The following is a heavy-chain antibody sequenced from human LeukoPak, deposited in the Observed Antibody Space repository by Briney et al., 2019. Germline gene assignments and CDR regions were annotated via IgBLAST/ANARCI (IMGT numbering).Heavy chain of an antibody. D-gene: IGHD2-15*01. CDR1: GFTFSSYA. J-gene: IGHJ5*02. CDR3: AKVLWDIVVVVAAQNWFDP. CDR2: ISGSGGST. Sequence: GGSLRLSCAASGFTFSSYAMSWVRQAPGKGLEWVSAISGSGGSTYYADSVKGRFTISRGNSKNTLYLQMNSLRAEDTAVYYCAKVLWDIVVVVAAQNWFDPWGQGTLVTVSS. V-gene: IGHV3-23*01.